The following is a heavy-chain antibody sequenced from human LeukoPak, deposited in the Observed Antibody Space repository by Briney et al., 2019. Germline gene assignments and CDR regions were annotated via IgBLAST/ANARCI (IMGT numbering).Heavy chain of an antibody. Sequence: PGGSLRFSCAASGFTFSSYEMNWVRQAPGKGLEWVSYISSSGSTIYYADSVKGRFTISRDNAKNSLYLQMNSLRAEDTAVYYCTFTGAYYYYYYMDVWGKGATVTISS. CDR3: TFTGAYYYYYYMDV. J-gene: IGHJ6*03. D-gene: IGHD2/OR15-2a*01. CDR1: GFTFSSYE. V-gene: IGHV3-48*03. CDR2: ISSSGSTI.